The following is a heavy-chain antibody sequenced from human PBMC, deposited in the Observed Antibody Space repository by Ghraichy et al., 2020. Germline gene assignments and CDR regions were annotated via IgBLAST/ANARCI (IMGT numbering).Heavy chain of an antibody. CDR2: IYYSGTT. CDR1: GGSISSSSHY. V-gene: IGHV4-39*01. CDR3: ARLQAAAGSDY. J-gene: IGHJ4*02. D-gene: IGHD6-13*01. Sequence: SETLSLTCTVSGGSISSSSHYWGWIRQPPGKGLEWIGSIYYSGTTYYSPSLKNRVTISVDTSKNQFSLRLSYVTASDTAIYYCARLQAAAGSDYWGQGTLVTVSS.